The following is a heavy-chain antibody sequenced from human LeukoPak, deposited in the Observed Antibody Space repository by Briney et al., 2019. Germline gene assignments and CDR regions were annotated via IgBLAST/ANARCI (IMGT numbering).Heavy chain of an antibody. Sequence: SETLSLTCTVSGGSISSGDYYWSWIRQPPGKGLEWIGYIYYSGSTYYNPSLKSRVTISVDTSKNQFSLKLSSVTAADTAVYYCARGGPYDYDNWFDPWGQGTLVTVSS. V-gene: IGHV4-30-4*08. CDR2: IYYSGST. J-gene: IGHJ5*02. CDR1: GGSISSGDYY. D-gene: IGHD3-16*01. CDR3: ARGGPYDYDNWFDP.